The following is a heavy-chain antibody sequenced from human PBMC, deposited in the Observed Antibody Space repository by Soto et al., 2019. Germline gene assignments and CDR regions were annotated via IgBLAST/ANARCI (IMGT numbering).Heavy chain of an antibody. CDR1: GFTFSSYG. V-gene: IGHV3-23*01. CDR3: AKYYYTPLDYYYYMDV. D-gene: IGHD3-22*01. Sequence: GGSLRLSCAASGFTFSSYGMHWVRQAPGKGLEWVAAISGSGGSTYYADSVKGRFTISRDNSKNTLYLQMNSLRAEDTAVYYCAKYYYTPLDYYYYMDVWGKGTTVTVSS. CDR2: ISGSGGST. J-gene: IGHJ6*03.